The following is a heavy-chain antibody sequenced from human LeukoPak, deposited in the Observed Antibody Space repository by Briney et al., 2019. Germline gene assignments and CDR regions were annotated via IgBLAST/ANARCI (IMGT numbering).Heavy chain of an antibody. D-gene: IGHD3-3*01. CDR2: IYYNGST. J-gene: IGHJ5*02. Sequence: GSLRLSCAASGFTFSSYAMSWVRQPPGKGLDWIGSIYYNGSTYYNPSLKSRVTISVDTSKNQFSLKLSSVTAADTAVYYCARRFLTIDNWFDPWGQGTLVTVSS. CDR1: GFTFSSYA. CDR3: ARRFLTIDNWFDP. V-gene: IGHV4-39*01.